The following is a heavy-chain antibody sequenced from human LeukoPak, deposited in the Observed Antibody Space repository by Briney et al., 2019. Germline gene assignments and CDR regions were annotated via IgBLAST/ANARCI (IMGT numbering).Heavy chain of an antibody. V-gene: IGHV4-39*07. CDR1: GGSITNNNYY. D-gene: IGHD3-16*01. CDR3: ARGGRGDPNDY. Sequence: PSETLSLTCTVSGGSITNNNYYWDWIRQPPGKGLEWIGDLYYSGSTHYNPSLKSRVTISVDTSKNQFSLKLNSVTAADTAVYYCARGGRGDPNDYWGPGTLVTVSS. J-gene: IGHJ4*02. CDR2: LYYSGST.